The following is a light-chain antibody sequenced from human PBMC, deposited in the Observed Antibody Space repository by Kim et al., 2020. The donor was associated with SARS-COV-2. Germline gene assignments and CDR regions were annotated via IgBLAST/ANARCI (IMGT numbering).Light chain of an antibody. CDR3: QEYDRLPPYT. J-gene: IGKJ2*01. CDR1: QDISNY. Sequence: DIQMTQSPSSLSASVGDRVTITCQASQDISNYLNWYQQKPGKAPKLLIYDASNLESGVPSRFSGSGSGTDFTFTISSLQPEDIGTYYCQEYDRLPPYTFGQGTKLEIK. V-gene: IGKV1-33*01. CDR2: DAS.